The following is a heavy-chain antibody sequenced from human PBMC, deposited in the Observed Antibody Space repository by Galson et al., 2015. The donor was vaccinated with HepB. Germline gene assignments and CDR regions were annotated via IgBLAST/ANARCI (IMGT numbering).Heavy chain of an antibody. CDR2: IYYSGST. J-gene: IGHJ4*02. D-gene: IGHD5-18*01. V-gene: IGHV4-31*03. CDR3: ARTETRVYRPAFFDY. CDR1: GGSISSGAHY. Sequence: LSLTCTVSGGSISSGAHYWSWIRQHPGKGLEWIGYIYYSGSTSYNPSLKSRVTISVDTSKNHFSLRLSSVTAADTAVYYCARTETRVYRPAFFDYWGQGILVTVSS.